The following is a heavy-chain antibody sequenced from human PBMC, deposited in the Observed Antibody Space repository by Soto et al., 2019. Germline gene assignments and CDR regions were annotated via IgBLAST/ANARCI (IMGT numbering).Heavy chain of an antibody. V-gene: IGHV3-21*01. CDR2: ISSSSSYI. CDR3: AREDCSGGSCLLYYYYGMDV. D-gene: IGHD2-15*01. J-gene: IGHJ6*02. Sequence: PGGSLRLSCAASGFTFSSYSMNWVRQAPGKGLEWVSSISSSSSYIYYADSVKGRFTISRDNAKNSLYLQMNSLRAEDTAVYYCAREDCSGGSCLLYYYYGMDVWGQVTTVTVSS. CDR1: GFTFSSYS.